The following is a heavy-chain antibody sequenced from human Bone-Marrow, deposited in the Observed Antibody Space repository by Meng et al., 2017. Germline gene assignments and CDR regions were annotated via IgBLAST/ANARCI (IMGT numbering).Heavy chain of an antibody. CDR1: GFTFSNSD. Sequence: EVQLVKSGGGFVQPGVSLSISCPASGFTFSNSDMTWVRQAPGKGLVWVSRIYCDGSTTTYSDPVKGRFTISRENAKNTLSLQMNSLGADDTAVYYCVRDFGGESDLWGQGTLVTVSS. CDR2: IYCDGSTT. J-gene: IGHJ5*02. V-gene: IGHV3-74*01. D-gene: IGHD3-10*01. CDR3: VRDFGGESDL.